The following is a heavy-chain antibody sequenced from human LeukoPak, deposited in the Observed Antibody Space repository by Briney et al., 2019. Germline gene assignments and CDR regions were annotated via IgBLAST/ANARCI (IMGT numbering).Heavy chain of an antibody. V-gene: IGHV4-31*03. Sequence: SSETLSLTCTVSGGSISSGGYYWSWIRQHPGKGLEWIGYIYYSGSTYYNPSLKSRVTISVDTSKNQFSLKLSSVTAADTAVYYCARVTPSHYYYGMDVWGQGTTVTVSS. D-gene: IGHD4-23*01. CDR2: IYYSGST. CDR1: GGSISSGGYY. J-gene: IGHJ6*02. CDR3: ARVTPSHYYYGMDV.